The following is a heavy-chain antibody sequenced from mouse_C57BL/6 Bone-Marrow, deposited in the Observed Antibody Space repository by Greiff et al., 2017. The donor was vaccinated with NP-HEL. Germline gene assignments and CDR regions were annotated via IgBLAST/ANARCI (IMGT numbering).Heavy chain of an antibody. J-gene: IGHJ3*01. CDR1: GYTFTSYW. V-gene: IGHV1-69*01. Sequence: VQLQQPGAELVMPGASVKLSCKASGYTFTSYWMHWVKQRPGQGLEWIGEIDPSDSYTNYNQKFKGKSTLTVDRSSSTAYMQLSSLTSEDSAVYYCATIYGNSWFAYWGQGTLVTVSA. CDR3: ATIYGNSWFAY. CDR2: IDPSDSYT. D-gene: IGHD2-1*01.